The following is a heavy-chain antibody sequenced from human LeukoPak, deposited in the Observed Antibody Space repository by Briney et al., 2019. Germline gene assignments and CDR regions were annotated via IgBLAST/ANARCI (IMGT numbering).Heavy chain of an antibody. CDR3: AGRGSGSYFDY. CDR2: ISGSGGST. V-gene: IGHV3-23*01. CDR1: GFTFNTYG. Sequence: GGSLRLSCAASGFTFNTYGMNWVRQAPGKGLEWVSAISGSGGSTYYADSVKGRFTISRDNAKNTLYLQMNRLRAEDTAVYYCAGRGSGSYFDYWAREPWSPSPQ. D-gene: IGHD3-10*01. J-gene: IGHJ4*02.